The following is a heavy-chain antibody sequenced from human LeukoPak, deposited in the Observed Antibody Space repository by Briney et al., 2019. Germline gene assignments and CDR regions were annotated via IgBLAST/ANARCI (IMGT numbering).Heavy chain of an antibody. Sequence: GGSLRLSCAASGFTFASYAMTWVRQAPGKGLEWVSSISASAGTTCYVDSVKGRFTISRDTAKSTLYLQMNSLRADDSAVYYCAKDRPLNWGYYFDSWGQGTLVTVSS. D-gene: IGHD7-27*01. CDR1: GFTFASYA. J-gene: IGHJ4*02. CDR3: AKDRPLNWGYYFDS. V-gene: IGHV3-23*01. CDR2: ISASAGTT.